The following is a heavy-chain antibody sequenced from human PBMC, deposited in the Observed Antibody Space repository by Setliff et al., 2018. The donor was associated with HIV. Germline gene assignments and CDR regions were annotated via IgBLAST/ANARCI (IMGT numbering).Heavy chain of an antibody. CDR3: ARGTLYYDYVWGTLFPFDY. V-gene: IGHV4-59*11. D-gene: IGHD3-16*01. Sequence: SETLSLTCTVSGGSISSHFWSWIRQPPGKGLEWIGSIYYSGSTNYNPSLKSRVTISVVTSKNQFSLKLSSVTAADTAVYYCARGTLYYDYVWGTLFPFDYWGQGTQVTVSS. J-gene: IGHJ4*02. CDR1: GGSISSHF. CDR2: IYYSGST.